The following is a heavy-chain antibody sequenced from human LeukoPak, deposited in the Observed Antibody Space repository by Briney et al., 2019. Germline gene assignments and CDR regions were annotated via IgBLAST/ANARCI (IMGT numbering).Heavy chain of an antibody. Sequence: GGSLRLSCAASGFTVSSNYMSWVRQAPGKGLEWVSVIYSGGSTYYADSVKGRFTISRDNSKNTLYLQMNSLRAEDTAVYYCARGVHGGGYFYGMDVWGQGTTVTVSS. CDR2: IYSGGST. V-gene: IGHV3-66*01. CDR3: ARGVHGGGYFYGMDV. J-gene: IGHJ6*02. CDR1: GFTVSSNY. D-gene: IGHD2-15*01.